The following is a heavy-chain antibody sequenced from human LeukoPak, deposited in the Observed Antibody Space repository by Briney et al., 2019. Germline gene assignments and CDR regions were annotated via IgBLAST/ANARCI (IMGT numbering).Heavy chain of an antibody. CDR2: IKGDGSEK. J-gene: IGHJ5*02. Sequence: PGGPLRLSCAVSGFSITNYWMTWVRQAPGKGLEWVANIKGDGSEKYYVDSVKGRLTISRDNDKNYLYLQMNSLRDEDTAVYYCVRQAGVSCDQGPLAPVSS. D-gene: IGHD6-19*01. V-gene: IGHV3-7*01. CDR3: VRQAGVS. CDR1: GFSITNYW.